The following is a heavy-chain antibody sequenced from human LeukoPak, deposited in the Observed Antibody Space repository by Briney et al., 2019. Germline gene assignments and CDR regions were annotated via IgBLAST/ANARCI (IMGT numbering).Heavy chain of an antibody. CDR3: TTGIRGD. CDR1: GLTFSSSW. CDR2: IQSKTDGGKT. V-gene: IGHV3-15*07. D-gene: IGHD3-3*02. Sequence: GGSLRLSCAVSGLTFSSSWMDWVRQAPGKGLEWVGRIQSKTDGGKTDYAAPVKGRFTISRDDSKNTLYLQMNSLKTEDTAIYYCTTGIRGDWGQGTLVTVSS. J-gene: IGHJ4*02.